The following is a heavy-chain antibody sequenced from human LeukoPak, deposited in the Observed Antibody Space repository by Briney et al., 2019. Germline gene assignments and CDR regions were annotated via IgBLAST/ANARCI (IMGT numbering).Heavy chain of an antibody. CDR3: ARRQWLGDYFDY. Sequence: SETLSLTCTVSGSSISSYYWSWIRQPPGKGLEWIGYIYYSGSTNYNPSLKSRVTISVDTSKNQFSLKLSSVTAADTAVYYCARRQWLGDYFDYWGQGTLVTVSS. J-gene: IGHJ4*02. CDR1: GSSISSYY. CDR2: IYYSGST. D-gene: IGHD6-19*01. V-gene: IGHV4-59*08.